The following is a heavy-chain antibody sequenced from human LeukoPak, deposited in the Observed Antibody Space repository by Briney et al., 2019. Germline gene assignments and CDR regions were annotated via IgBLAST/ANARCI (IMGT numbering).Heavy chain of an antibody. CDR3: AKRATVAKTFDD. CDR1: GFTFSSHA. CDR2: IGGSDKT. V-gene: IGHV3-23*01. J-gene: IGHJ4*02. D-gene: IGHD4-23*01. Sequence: GGSLRLSCAASGFTFSSHAMSWVRQAPGKGLEWVSAIGGSDKTYYPDSGVKGRFTISRDTSKNTPYLQMNNLRAEDTAVYYCAKRATVAKTFDDWGQGTLVTVSS.